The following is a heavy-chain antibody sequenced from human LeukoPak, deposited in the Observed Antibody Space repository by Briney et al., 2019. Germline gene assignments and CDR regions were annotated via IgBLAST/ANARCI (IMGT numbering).Heavy chain of an antibody. Sequence: SETLSLTCTVSGGSISSYYWSWIRQPPGKGLEWIGYIYYSGSTNYNPSLKSRVTISVDTSKNQFSLKLSSVTAADTAVYYCARALGSGTNQGWFDPWGQGTLVTVSS. CDR2: IYYSGST. V-gene: IGHV4-59*12. CDR3: ARALGSGTNQGWFDP. J-gene: IGHJ5*02. CDR1: GGSISSYY. D-gene: IGHD3-10*01.